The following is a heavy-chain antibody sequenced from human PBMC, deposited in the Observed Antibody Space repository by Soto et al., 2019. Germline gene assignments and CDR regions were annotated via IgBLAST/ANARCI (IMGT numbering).Heavy chain of an antibody. CDR1: GFTFSSYT. CDR3: AKDRAAAGWGFDY. Sequence: GGSLRLSCAASGFTFSSYTMNWVRQAPGKGLEWVSAFSASGSTYFADSVKGWFTISRDNSKNTLYLQMNSLRAEDTAIYYCAKDRAAAGWGFDYWGQGTVVTVSS. CDR2: FSASGST. D-gene: IGHD6-13*01. V-gene: IGHV3-23*01. J-gene: IGHJ4*02.